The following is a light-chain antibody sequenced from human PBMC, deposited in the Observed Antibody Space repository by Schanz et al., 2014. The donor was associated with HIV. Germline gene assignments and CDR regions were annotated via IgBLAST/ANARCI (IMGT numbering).Light chain of an antibody. CDR1: SSNIGSNT. CDR3: QSSDSSRSGSPV. CDR2: RND. J-gene: IGLJ2*01. V-gene: IGLV1-44*01. Sequence: QSVLTQPPSASGTPGQRVTISCSGSSSNIGSNTVNWYQQLPGTAPKRLIYRNDQRPSGVPDRFSGSKSDTSASVAITGLQAEDEADYYCQSSDSSRSGSPVFGGGTKLTVL.